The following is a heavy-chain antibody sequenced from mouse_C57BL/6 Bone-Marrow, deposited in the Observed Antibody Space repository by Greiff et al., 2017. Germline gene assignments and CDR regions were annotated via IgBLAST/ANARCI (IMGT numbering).Heavy chain of an antibody. J-gene: IGHJ2*01. D-gene: IGHD1-1*01. CDR3: ERVRWITTVVASFDD. Sequence: QVQLQQSGAELARPGASVKLSCKASGYTFTSYGISWVKQRTGQGLEWIGEIYPRSGNTYYNEKFKGKATLTADKSSSTAYMELRSLTTEDSAVYFCERVRWITTVVASFDDWGQGTTLTVSS. V-gene: IGHV1-81*01. CDR2: IYPRSGNT. CDR1: GYTFTSYG.